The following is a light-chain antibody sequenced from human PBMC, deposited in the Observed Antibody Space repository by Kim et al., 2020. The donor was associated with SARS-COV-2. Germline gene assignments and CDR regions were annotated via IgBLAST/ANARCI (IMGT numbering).Light chain of an antibody. J-gene: IGLJ2*01. CDR2: YDS. V-gene: IGLV3-21*04. CDR3: QVWDSSSDHRVV. CDR1: SIGSKS. Sequence: PGKTAMVSCGGNSIGSKSVHWYQQKSGQAPGLVIYYDSDRPSGIPERFSGSNSGNTATLTISRVEAGDEADYYCQVWDSSSDHRVVFGGGTQLTVL.